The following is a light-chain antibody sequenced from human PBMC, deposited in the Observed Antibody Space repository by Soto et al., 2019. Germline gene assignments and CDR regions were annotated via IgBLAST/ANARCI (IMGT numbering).Light chain of an antibody. CDR1: SSDVGGYNY. V-gene: IGLV2-14*03. CDR2: DVS. Sequence: QSVLTQPASVSGSPGQSITIPCTVTSSDVGGYNYVSWYQQHPGKAPKLIIYDVSNRPSGVSNRFSGSKSGNTASLTISGLQAEDEADYYCSSYTSSSTYVFGTGTKVTVL. J-gene: IGLJ1*01. CDR3: SSYTSSSTYV.